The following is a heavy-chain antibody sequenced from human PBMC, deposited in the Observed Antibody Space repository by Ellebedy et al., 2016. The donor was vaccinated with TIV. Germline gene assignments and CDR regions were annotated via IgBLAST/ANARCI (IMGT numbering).Heavy chain of an antibody. D-gene: IGHD5-24*01. CDR3: ARRREGYNFHYFDS. CDR1: GFTFSRTA. V-gene: IGHV3-23*01. CDR2: ISGSGVTT. Sequence: GESLKISXAASGFTFSRTAMSWVRQAPGKGLEWVSVISGSGVTTDYADSVKGRFTISRDNSKNTLILQMNSLRAEDTAEYYCARRREGYNFHYFDSWGQGTLVTVSS. J-gene: IGHJ4*02.